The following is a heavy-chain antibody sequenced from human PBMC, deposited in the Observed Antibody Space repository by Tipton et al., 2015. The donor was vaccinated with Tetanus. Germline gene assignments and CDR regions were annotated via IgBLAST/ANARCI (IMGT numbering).Heavy chain of an antibody. J-gene: IGHJ4*02. D-gene: IGHD6-13*01. V-gene: IGHV1-69*01. CDR3: PKAPISNCRAFAS. CDR1: WGTFTFTKYA. Sequence: QSGAEVKKPGSSVKVSCKASWGTFTFTKYALSWVRQAPGQGLEWVGGIIPIFGTTTSARKVQGRVTITADESTSTAYMELSALRSDDTAIYFCPKAPISNCRAFASWGQGALVTVSS. CDR2: IIPIFGTT.